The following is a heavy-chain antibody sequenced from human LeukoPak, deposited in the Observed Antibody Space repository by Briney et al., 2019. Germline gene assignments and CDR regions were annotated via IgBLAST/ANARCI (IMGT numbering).Heavy chain of an antibody. J-gene: IGHJ4*02. D-gene: IGHD3-22*01. CDR1: GFTFSRYG. CDR2: IRYDGSNK. CDR3: AKGLNSYDSSGYPS. V-gene: IGHV3-30*02. Sequence: PGGSLRLSCEASGFTFSRYGMHWVRQAPGKGLEGVAFIRYDGSNKYYADSVKGRFTISRDNSKNTLYLQMNSLRAEDTAVYYCAKGLNSYDSSGYPSWGQGTLVTVSS.